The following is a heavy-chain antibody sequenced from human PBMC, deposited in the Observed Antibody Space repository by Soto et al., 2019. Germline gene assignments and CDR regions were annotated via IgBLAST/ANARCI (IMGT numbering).Heavy chain of an antibody. CDR2: ISYDGSNK. Sequence: QVQLVESGGGVVQPGRSLRLSCAASGFTFSSYAMHWVRQAPGKGLEWVAVISYDGSNKYYADSVKGRFTISRDNSKNTLYLQMNSLRAEDMAVYYCARDLEGRGYSYGYSRVATWGQGTLVTVSS. V-gene: IGHV3-30-3*01. J-gene: IGHJ5*02. CDR1: GFTFSSYA. D-gene: IGHD5-18*01. CDR3: ARDLEGRGYSYGYSRVAT.